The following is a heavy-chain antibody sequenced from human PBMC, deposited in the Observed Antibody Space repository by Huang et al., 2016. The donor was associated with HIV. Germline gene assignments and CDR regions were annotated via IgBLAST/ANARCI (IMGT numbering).Heavy chain of an antibody. D-gene: IGHD2-15*01. CDR2: ISYDGRSQ. CDR1: GFKLSGFG. V-gene: IGHV3-30*18. CDR3: AKESRWFSDFDH. Sequence: QVHLVESGGGVVQPGGSLSLSCAASGFKLSGFGMPWVRQAPGKGVEWVAVISYDGRSQFYTDSVKGRFTISRDNSDNTLSLQMKGLRPDDTAVYYCAKESRWFSDFDHWGQGVLVSVSS. J-gene: IGHJ4*02.